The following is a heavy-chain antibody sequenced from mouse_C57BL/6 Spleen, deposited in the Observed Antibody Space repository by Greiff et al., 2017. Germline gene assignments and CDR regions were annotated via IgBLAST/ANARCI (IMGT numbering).Heavy chain of an antibody. CDR3: ARDRGSSYVRYFDY. CDR2: IYPGDGDT. V-gene: IGHV1-80*01. CDR1: GYAFSSYW. J-gene: IGHJ2*01. Sequence: VQLQQSGAELVKPGASVKISCKASGYAFSSYWMNWVKQRPGKGLEWIGQIYPGDGDTNYSGKFKGKATLTADKSSSTAYMQLSSLTSEDSAVYFCARDRGSSYVRYFDYWGQGTTLTVSS. D-gene: IGHD1-1*01.